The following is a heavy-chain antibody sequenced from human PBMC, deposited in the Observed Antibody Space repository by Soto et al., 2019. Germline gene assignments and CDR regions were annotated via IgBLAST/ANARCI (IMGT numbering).Heavy chain of an antibody. J-gene: IGHJ3*02. V-gene: IGHV4-59*01. CDR2: IYYSGST. D-gene: IGHD2-15*01. Sequence: PSETLSLTCTVSGGSISSYYWSWIRQPPGKGLEWIGYIYYSGSTNYNPFLKSRVTISVDTSKNQFSLKLSSLTAADTAVYYCARDVDEAFDIWGQGTMVTVSS. CDR1: GGSISSYY. CDR3: ARDVDEAFDI.